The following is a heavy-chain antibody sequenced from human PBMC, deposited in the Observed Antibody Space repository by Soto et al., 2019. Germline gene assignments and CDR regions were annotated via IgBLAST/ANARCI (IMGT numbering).Heavy chain of an antibody. CDR3: AKKRDFWSGYYPAGFDY. V-gene: IGHV3-23*01. Sequence: GSLRLSCAASGFTFSSYAMSWVPQAPGKGLEWVSAISGSGGSTYYADSVKGRFTISRDNSKNTLYLQMNSLRAEDTAVYYCAKKRDFWSGYYPAGFDYWGQGTLVTVSS. D-gene: IGHD3-3*01. CDR1: GFTFSSYA. CDR2: ISGSGGST. J-gene: IGHJ4*02.